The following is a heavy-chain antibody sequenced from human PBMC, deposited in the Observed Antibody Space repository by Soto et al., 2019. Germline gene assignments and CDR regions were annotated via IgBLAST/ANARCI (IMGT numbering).Heavy chain of an antibody. Sequence: EVQLVESGGGLVQPGGSLRLSCAASGFTFSTYWIQWVRQAPGKGLVWVSRINSDGSSTNYADSVKGRFTISRDNAKNTLFLQMCSLRAEDTAVYYCARDRWGGGRDMDVWGQGTTVTVSS. CDR1: GFTFSTYW. CDR2: INSDGSST. D-gene: IGHD3-10*01. J-gene: IGHJ6*02. CDR3: ARDRWGGGRDMDV. V-gene: IGHV3-74*01.